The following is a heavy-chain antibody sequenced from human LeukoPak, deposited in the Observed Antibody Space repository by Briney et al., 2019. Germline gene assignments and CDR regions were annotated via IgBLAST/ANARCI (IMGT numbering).Heavy chain of an antibody. Sequence: GGSLRLSCAASGFTFNTYAMSWVRQAPGKGLGWVSSISSSTSYIYYADSVKGRFTVSRDNAKNSQYLQMNSLRAEDTAVYYCARDRHGDYDFDYWGQGTLVTVSS. J-gene: IGHJ4*02. CDR2: ISSSTSYI. V-gene: IGHV3-21*01. CDR1: GFTFNTYA. CDR3: ARDRHGDYDFDY. D-gene: IGHD4-17*01.